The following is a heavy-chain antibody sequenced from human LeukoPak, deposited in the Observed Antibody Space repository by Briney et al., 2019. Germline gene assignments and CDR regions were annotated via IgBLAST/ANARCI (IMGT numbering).Heavy chain of an antibody. J-gene: IGHJ4*02. CDR3: AKDTIAAAAPDY. D-gene: IGHD6-13*01. CDR2: IPVSGDPT. V-gene: IGHV3-23*01. CDR1: GLTFSRYA. Sequence: PGGSLRLSCAASGLTFSRYAMTWVRQAPGKGLEWVSSIPVSGDPTYYADSVRGRFTVSRDNSKSSLYLQMNSLRAEDTAVYYCAKDTIAAAAPDYWGQGTLVTVSS.